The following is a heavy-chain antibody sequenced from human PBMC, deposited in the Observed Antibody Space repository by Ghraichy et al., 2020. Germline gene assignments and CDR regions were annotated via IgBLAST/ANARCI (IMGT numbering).Heavy chain of an antibody. J-gene: IGHJ4*02. Sequence: GGSLRLSCAASGFTFTTAWMNWVRQAPGKGPEWVGRITSKADGGTADYAAPVKGRFTISRDDSKNTLYLQMNTLKTEDTAVYYCCFRQGYWGQGTLVTVSS. CDR3: CFRQGY. V-gene: IGHV3-15*01. CDR2: ITSKADGGTA. D-gene: IGHD2/OR15-2a*01. CDR1: GFTFTTAW.